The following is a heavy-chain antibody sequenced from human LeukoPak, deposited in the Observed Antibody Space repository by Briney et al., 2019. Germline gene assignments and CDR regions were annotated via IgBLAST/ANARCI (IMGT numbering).Heavy chain of an antibody. CDR3: GTAFEF. V-gene: IGHV3-74*01. J-gene: IGHJ4*02. CDR1: GFTVSGTW. CDR2: INNDGRST. Sequence: SGGSLRLSCAASGFTVSGTWMHWVRQAPGKGLVWVSRINNDGRSTSYADPVKGRFTISRDNAKNTLYMQMNSLRAEDTAVYYCGTAFEFRGQGTLVTVSS. D-gene: IGHD5-18*01.